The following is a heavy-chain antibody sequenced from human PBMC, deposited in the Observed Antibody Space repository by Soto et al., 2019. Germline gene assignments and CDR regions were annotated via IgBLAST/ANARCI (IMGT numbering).Heavy chain of an antibody. Sequence: GGSLRLSCAASGFTFSRYGMHWVRQAPGKGLEWVVVIWYDGNNKYYAESVKGRFTISRDNSKNTLYLQMNSLRAEDTAVYYCARGRYYDILAGHPSLDPWGQGT. CDR3: ARGRYYDILAGHPSLDP. V-gene: IGHV3-33*01. D-gene: IGHD3-9*01. CDR2: IWYDGNNK. CDR1: GFTFSRYG. J-gene: IGHJ5*02.